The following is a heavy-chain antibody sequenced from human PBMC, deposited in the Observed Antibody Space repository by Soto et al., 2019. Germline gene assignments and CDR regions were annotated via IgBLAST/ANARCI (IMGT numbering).Heavy chain of an antibody. CDR3: AKGGNSWANYYYYYMDV. D-gene: IGHD6-13*01. Sequence: GGSLRLSCAASGFTFSSYAMSWVRQAPGKGLEWVSAISGSGGSTYYADSVKGRFTISRDNSKNTLYLQMNSLRAEDTAVYYCAKGGNSWANYYYYYMDVWGKGTTVTVSS. CDR1: GFTFSSYA. J-gene: IGHJ6*03. V-gene: IGHV3-23*01. CDR2: ISGSGGST.